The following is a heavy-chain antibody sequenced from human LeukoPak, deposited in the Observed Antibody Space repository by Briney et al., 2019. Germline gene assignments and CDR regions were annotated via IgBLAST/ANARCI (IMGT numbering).Heavy chain of an antibody. CDR1: GGSMSPYH. Sequence: PSETLSLTCTVSGGSMSPYHWSWIRQPPGKGLEYIGYIYYSGSTNFNPALKSRVTISVDTSKKQFSLKLTSVTAADTAVYYCARVLSTIAARPFDYWGQGALVTVSS. J-gene: IGHJ4*02. D-gene: IGHD6-6*01. CDR2: IYYSGST. V-gene: IGHV4-59*01. CDR3: ARVLSTIAARPFDY.